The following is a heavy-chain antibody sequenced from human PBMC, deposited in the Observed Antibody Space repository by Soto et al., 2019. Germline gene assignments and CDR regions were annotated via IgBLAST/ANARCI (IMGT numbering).Heavy chain of an antibody. CDR1: GCTFTNYW. J-gene: IGHJ6*02. Sequence: AEALKISCKGSGCTFTNYWSGWVREMPGKGPEWMGIIYPGASDTKYNPSFQGQVTISADKSITTTYLQMNSLRAEDTAVYYCARDDGAAADYYYYGMDVWGQGTTVTVSS. CDR2: IYPGASDT. V-gene: IGHV5-51*01. D-gene: IGHD6-13*01. CDR3: ARDDGAAADYYYYGMDV.